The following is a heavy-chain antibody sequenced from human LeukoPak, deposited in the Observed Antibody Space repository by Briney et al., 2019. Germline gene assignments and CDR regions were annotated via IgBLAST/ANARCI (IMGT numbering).Heavy chain of an antibody. CDR3: ARGSGIPTGIDE. CDR2: IKDDGSHT. Sequence: GGSLRLSCAASGFTFSSHWMHWVRQAPGKGLVWVSRIKDDGSHTNYADSVKGRFTISRDNAKNTLSLQMNSLRAEDTAVYYCARGSGIPTGIDEWGQGTLVTVSS. V-gene: IGHV3-74*01. J-gene: IGHJ4*02. D-gene: IGHD6-25*01. CDR1: GFTFSSHW.